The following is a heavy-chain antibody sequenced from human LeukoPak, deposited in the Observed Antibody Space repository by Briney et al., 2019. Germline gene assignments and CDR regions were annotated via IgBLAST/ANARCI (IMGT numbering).Heavy chain of an antibody. J-gene: IGHJ4*02. CDR3: ARDTNGDLDY. CDR2: ISSSGSYI. V-gene: IGHV3-21*04. CDR1: GFTFSTYS. Sequence: GGSLRLSCAASGFTFSTYSMNWVRQAPGKGLEWVSSISSSGSYIYYADSVEGRFAISRDSAKNSLYLQMNSLTAEDTAVYYCARDTNGDLDYWGQGTLVTVSS. D-gene: IGHD2-8*01.